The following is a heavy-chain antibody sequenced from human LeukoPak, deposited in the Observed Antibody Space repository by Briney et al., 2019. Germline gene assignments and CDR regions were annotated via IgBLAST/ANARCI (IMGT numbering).Heavy chain of an antibody. Sequence: GRSLRLSCAASGFTFSTYGMHWVRQAPGKGLEWVALIWYDGSNKYYADSVQGRFTISRDNSKNTLYLQMNSLTAEDTAMYYCARSQTPYCGDDCCRLDPWGQGTLVTVSS. J-gene: IGHJ5*02. CDR1: GFTFSTYG. D-gene: IGHD2-21*02. V-gene: IGHV3-33*01. CDR3: ARSQTPYCGDDCCRLDP. CDR2: IWYDGSNK.